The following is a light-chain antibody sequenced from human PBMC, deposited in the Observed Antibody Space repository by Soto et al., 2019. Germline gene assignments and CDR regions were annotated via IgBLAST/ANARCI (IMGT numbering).Light chain of an antibody. CDR2: LGS. Sequence: DIVMTQSPLSLPVTPGEPASISCRSSQSLLHTNNYNYLDWYLQKPGQSPQLLIYLGSNRASGVPDRFSASGSGTDFTLKISSVEAEDVGVYYCMQGLQIPRTFGQGNKVEI. J-gene: IGKJ1*01. CDR3: MQGLQIPRT. V-gene: IGKV2-28*01. CDR1: QSLLHTNNYNY.